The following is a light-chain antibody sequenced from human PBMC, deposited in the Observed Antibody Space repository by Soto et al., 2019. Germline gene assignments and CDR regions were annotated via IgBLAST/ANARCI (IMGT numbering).Light chain of an antibody. J-gene: IGKJ4*01. CDR1: QGIRNF. CDR2: AAS. CDR3: QHLNSYPPALA. Sequence: DIQLTQSPSFLSASVGDRVTITCRASQGIRNFLAWYQQKLGKAPKLLIYAASTLESGVSLRFSGSGSGTEFTLTISNLQPEDFATYYCQHLNSYPPALALGGGTQVDIK. V-gene: IGKV1-9*01.